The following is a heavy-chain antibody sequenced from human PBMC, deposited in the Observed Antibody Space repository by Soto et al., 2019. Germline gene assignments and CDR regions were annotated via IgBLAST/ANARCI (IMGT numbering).Heavy chain of an antibody. Sequence: GGFLRLSCAASGFTFSSYSMNWVRQAPGKGLEWVSSISSSSSYIYYADSVKGRFTISRDNAKNSLYLQMNSLRAEDTAVYYCERDETGSSSWYYYGMDVWGQGTTVTVS. D-gene: IGHD6-13*01. J-gene: IGHJ6*02. CDR2: ISSSSSYI. CDR3: ERDETGSSSWYYYGMDV. V-gene: IGHV3-21*01. CDR1: GFTFSSYS.